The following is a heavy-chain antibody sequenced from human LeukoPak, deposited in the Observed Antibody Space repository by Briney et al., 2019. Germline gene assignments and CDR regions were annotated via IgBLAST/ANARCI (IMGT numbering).Heavy chain of an antibody. CDR1: GGSISSGPYY. CDR2: IYTSGSA. CDR3: ARGGEQLAGAILFWAFDI. J-gene: IGHJ3*02. V-gene: IGHV4-61*02. Sequence: QSSQTLSLTCTGSGGSISSGPYYWSWIRQPAGKGLEWIGRIYTSGSADYNPSLKSRVTISLDTSKNQFSLKLSSVTAADTAVYYCARGGEQLAGAILFWAFDIWGQGTMVTVSS. D-gene: IGHD6-6*01.